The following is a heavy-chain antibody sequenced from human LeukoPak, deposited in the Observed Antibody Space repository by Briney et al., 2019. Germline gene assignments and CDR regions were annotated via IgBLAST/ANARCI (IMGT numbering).Heavy chain of an antibody. CDR3: ARGDIVVVPAAAQGAFDI. D-gene: IGHD2-2*01. V-gene: IGHV1-69*13. CDR2: IIPIFGTA. Sequence: SVKVSCKASGGTFSSYAISWVRQAPGQGLEWMGGIIPIFGTANYAQKFQGRVAITADESTSTAYMELSSLRSEDTAVYYCARGDIVVVPAAAQGAFDIWGQGTMVTVSS. CDR1: GGTFSSYA. J-gene: IGHJ3*02.